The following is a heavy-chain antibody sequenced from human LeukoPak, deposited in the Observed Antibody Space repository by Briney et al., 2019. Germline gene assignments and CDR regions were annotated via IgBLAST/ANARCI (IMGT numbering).Heavy chain of an antibody. CDR1: GYTFTSYG. V-gene: IGHV1-18*01. J-gene: IGHJ4*02. Sequence: ASVKVSCKASGYTFTSYGISWVRQAPGQGLEWMGWISAYNGNTNYAQKLQGRVTMTTDTSTSTAYMELRSLRSDDTAVYYCARDQRAGYYDSSGYYFFYFDYWGQGTLVTVSS. CDR2: ISAYNGNT. CDR3: ARDQRAGYYDSSGYYFFYFDY. D-gene: IGHD3-22*01.